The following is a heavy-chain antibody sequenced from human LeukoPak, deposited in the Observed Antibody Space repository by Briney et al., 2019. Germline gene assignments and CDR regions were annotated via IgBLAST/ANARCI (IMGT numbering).Heavy chain of an antibody. CDR2: ISYDGSNK. Sequence: GRSLRLSCAASGFTFSSYAMHWVRQAPGKGLEWVAVISYDGSNKYYADSVKGRFTISRDNSKNTLYLQMNSLRAEDTAVYYCARGPPYSNYGMDVWGKGTTVTVSS. D-gene: IGHD4-11*01. CDR1: GFTFSSYA. CDR3: ARGPPYSNYGMDV. V-gene: IGHV3-30-3*01. J-gene: IGHJ6*04.